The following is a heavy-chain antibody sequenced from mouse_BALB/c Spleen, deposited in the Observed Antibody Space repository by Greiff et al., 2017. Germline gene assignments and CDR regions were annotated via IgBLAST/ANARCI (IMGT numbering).Heavy chain of an antibody. V-gene: IGHV5-17*02. CDR2: ISSGSSTI. J-gene: IGHJ4*01. CDR3: ARAGLRPSYAMDY. CDR1: GFTFSSFG. D-gene: IGHD3-1*01. Sequence: EVKLVESGGGLVQPGGSRKLSCAASGFTFSSFGMHRVRQAPEKGLEWVAYISSGSSTIYYADTVKGRFTISRDNPKNTLFLQMTSLRSEDTAMYYCARAGLRPSYAMDYWGQGTSVTVSS.